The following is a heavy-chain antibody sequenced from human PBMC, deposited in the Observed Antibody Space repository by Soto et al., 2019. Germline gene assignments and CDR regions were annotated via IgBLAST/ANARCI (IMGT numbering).Heavy chain of an antibody. D-gene: IGHD6-6*01. CDR1: GFTFSSYS. J-gene: IGHJ4*02. CDR2: ISSSSSYI. CDR3: ASQSIAAHLY. Sequence: GVLRLSCAASGFTFSSYSMNWVRQAPGKGLEWVSSISSSSSYIYYADSVKGRFTISRDNAKNSLYLQMNSLRAEDTAVYYCASQSIAAHLYWGQGTLVTVSS. V-gene: IGHV3-21*01.